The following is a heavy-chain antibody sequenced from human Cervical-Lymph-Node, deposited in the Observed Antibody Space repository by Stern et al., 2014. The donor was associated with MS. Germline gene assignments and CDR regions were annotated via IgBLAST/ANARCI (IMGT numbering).Heavy chain of an antibody. CDR2: ISAYNGNT. J-gene: IGHJ4*02. D-gene: IGHD1-1*01. CDR1: GYTFTSYG. CDR3: ARAAGILDF. Sequence: QVQLVQSGNEVKKPGASVKVSCEASGYTFTSYGISWVRQAPGQGLEWMGLISAYNGNTNYEQKFTDRVTMTTDNTQKKVDMELRNLRSDDAALYYCARAAGILDFWGQGTLVTVSS. V-gene: IGHV1-18*01.